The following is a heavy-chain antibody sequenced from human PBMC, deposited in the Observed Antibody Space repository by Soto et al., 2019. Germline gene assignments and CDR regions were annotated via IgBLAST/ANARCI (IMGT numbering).Heavy chain of an antibody. Sequence: PSETLSLTCTVSGGSISSYYWSWIRQPPGKGLEWIGYIYYSGSTNYNPSLKSRVTISVDTSKNQFSLKLSSVTAADTAVYYCARDLGGLTFDYWGQGTLVTVSS. V-gene: IGHV4-59*01. CDR3: ARDLGGLTFDY. D-gene: IGHD3-16*01. CDR1: GGSISSYY. J-gene: IGHJ4*02. CDR2: IYYSGST.